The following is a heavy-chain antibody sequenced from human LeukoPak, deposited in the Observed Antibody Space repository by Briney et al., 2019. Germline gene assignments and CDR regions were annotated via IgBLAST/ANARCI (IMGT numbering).Heavy chain of an antibody. V-gene: IGHV3-21*01. CDR1: VFTFTNYR. CDR3: YPHYYGSGNLNWFVP. CDR2: ISSSRTYK. D-gene: IGHD3-10*01. Sequence: GGSLRLSCAPSVFTFTNYRMNWVRQTPGKGLEWVSSISSSRTYKYYADSGKGRFTISRDNARNSLYPQKNSLRVDDTVVYYFYPHYYGSGNLNWFVPWGQGTLVTVSS. J-gene: IGHJ5*02.